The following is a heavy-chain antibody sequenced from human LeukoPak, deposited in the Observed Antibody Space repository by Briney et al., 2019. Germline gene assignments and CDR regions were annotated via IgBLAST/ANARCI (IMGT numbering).Heavy chain of an antibody. V-gene: IGHV5-51*01. J-gene: IGHJ4*02. Sequence: GESLKISCKGSGYSFTSSWISWVRQMPGKGLEWMGIIYPGGSETRYDPSFQGQVTISADSSTSTAYLQWSSLRASDTAMYYCARASRDGYNQNFDHWGQGTLVTVSS. CDR1: GYSFTSSW. CDR3: ARASRDGYNQNFDH. D-gene: IGHD5-24*01. CDR2: IYPGGSET.